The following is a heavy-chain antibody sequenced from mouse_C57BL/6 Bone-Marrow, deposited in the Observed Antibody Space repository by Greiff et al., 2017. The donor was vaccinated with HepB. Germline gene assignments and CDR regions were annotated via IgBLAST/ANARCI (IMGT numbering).Heavy chain of an antibody. D-gene: IGHD1-1*01. V-gene: IGHV1-81*01. CDR3: ARRRGYGRDFDV. Sequence: QVQLQQSGAELARPGASVKLSCKASGYTFTSYGISWVKQRTGQGLEWIGEIYPRSGNTYYNEKFKGKATLTADKSSSTAYMELRSLTSEDSAVYFCARRRGYGRDFDVWGTGTTVTVSS. CDR2: IYPRSGNT. CDR1: GYTFTSYG. J-gene: IGHJ1*03.